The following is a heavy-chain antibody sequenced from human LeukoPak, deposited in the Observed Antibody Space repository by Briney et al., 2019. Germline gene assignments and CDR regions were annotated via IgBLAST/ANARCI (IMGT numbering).Heavy chain of an antibody. J-gene: IGHJ4*02. Sequence: GGSLRLSCAASGFTFDGYGMSWVRQAPGKGLEWVSAISGSGGSTYYADSVKGRFTISRDNSKNTLYLQMNSLRAEDTAVYYCAKGHFTMIVVVITYFDYWGQGTLVTVSS. CDR2: ISGSGGST. V-gene: IGHV3-23*01. D-gene: IGHD3-22*01. CDR3: AKGHFTMIVVVITYFDY. CDR1: GFTFDGYG.